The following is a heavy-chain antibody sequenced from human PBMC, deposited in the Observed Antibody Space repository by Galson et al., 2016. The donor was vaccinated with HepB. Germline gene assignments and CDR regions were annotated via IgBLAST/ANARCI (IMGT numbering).Heavy chain of an antibody. CDR1: GFTFRSYW. Sequence: GSLRLSCAGSGFTFRSYWMTWVRQAPGKGLEWVANIKDDGSEKHYVDSVKGRFTISRDNARRSVFLEMNNLRADDTAVYYCSTYTSSWHPFPYWGLGTLVTVSS. J-gene: IGHJ4*02. CDR2: IKDDGSEK. CDR3: STYTSSWHPFPY. V-gene: IGHV3-7*03. D-gene: IGHD2-2*01.